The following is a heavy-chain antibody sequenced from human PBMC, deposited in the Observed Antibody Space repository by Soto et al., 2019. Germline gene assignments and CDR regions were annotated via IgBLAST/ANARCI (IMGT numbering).Heavy chain of an antibody. CDR3: ARTCSGGTCSFDY. Sequence: PGGSLRLSCAASGFTVSSNYMSWVRQAPGKGLEWVSVIYSGGSTYYADSVKGRFTISRDNSENTLYLQMNSLRAEDTAVYYCARTCSGGTCSFDYWGKGTLVTVS. V-gene: IGHV3-66*01. CDR1: GFTVSSNY. D-gene: IGHD2-15*01. J-gene: IGHJ4*02. CDR2: IYSGGST.